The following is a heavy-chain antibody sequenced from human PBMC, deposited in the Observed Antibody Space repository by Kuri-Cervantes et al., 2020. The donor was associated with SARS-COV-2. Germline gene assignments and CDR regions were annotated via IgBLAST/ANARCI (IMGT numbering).Heavy chain of an antibody. CDR2: IYHSGDT. V-gene: IGHV4-39*02. J-gene: IGHJ6*02. CDR1: GDSITNNNYY. D-gene: IGHD2-2*01. Sequence: SETLSLTCTVSGDSITNNNYYWGWIRQPPGKGLEWIGSIYHSGDTYYNPSLKSRVTLSVDTSKNQFSLKLSSVTAADTAVYYCAREGGDILVDGMDVWGQGTTVTVSS. CDR3: AREGGDILVDGMDV.